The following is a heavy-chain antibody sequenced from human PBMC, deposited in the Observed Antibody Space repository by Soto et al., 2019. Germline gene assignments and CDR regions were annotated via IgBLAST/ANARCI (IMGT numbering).Heavy chain of an antibody. CDR2: VHHSVTT. D-gene: IGHD6-13*01. J-gene: IGHJ1*01. CDR1: GGPVGYTSFY. CDR3: ARDTSSTSLRAEYFQF. Sequence: PSETLSLTCDVSGGPVGYTSFYWGWLRQSPGKGLEWIGSVHHSVTTYYNPSLKGRVTISMDTSKNQFSLRLTSVTAADTAVYYCARDTSSTSLRAEYFQFWGQGPLVAVSS. V-gene: IGHV4-39*02.